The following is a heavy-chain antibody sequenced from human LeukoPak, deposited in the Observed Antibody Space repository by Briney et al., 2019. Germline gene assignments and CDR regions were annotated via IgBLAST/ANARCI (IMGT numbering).Heavy chain of an antibody. CDR2: ISSSSSYI. V-gene: IGHV3-21*01. Sequence: PGGSLRLSCAASGFTFSSYSMNWVRQAPGKGLEWVSSISSSSSYIYYADSVKGRFTISRDNAKNSLYLQMNSLRAEDMAVYYCAREYYYDSSGRRWFDPWGQGTLVTVSS. D-gene: IGHD3-22*01. CDR1: GFTFSSYS. J-gene: IGHJ5*02. CDR3: AREYYYDSSGRRWFDP.